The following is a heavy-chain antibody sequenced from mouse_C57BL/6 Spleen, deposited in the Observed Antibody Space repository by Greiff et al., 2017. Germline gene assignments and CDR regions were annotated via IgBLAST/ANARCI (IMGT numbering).Heavy chain of an antibody. D-gene: IGHD1-1*01. J-gene: IGHJ2*01. V-gene: IGHV1-64*01. Sequence: QVQLQQPGAELVKPGASVKLSCKASGYTFTSYWMHWVKQRPGQGLEWIGMIHPNSGSTNYNEKCKSKATLTVDKSSSTAYMQLSSLTSEDSAVYYCAREGSSPDYWGQGTTLTVSS. CDR3: AREGSSPDY. CDR2: IHPNSGST. CDR1: GYTFTSYW.